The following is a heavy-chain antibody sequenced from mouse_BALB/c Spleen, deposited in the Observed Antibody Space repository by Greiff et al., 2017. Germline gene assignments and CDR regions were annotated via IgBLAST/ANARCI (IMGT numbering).Heavy chain of an antibody. J-gene: IGHJ4*01. CDR3: DREGVYCGYAMDY. CDR1: GFSLTGYG. D-gene: IGHD1-1*01. V-gene: IGHV2-6-7*01. Sequence: VKLQESGPGLVAPSQSLSITCTVSGFSLTGYGVNWVRQPPGKGLEWLGMIWGDGSTDYNSDLKSRLSIGKDNSKSQVFLKMNSLQTDDTARYDCDREGVYCGYAMDYWGQGTSVTVSA. CDR2: IWGDGST.